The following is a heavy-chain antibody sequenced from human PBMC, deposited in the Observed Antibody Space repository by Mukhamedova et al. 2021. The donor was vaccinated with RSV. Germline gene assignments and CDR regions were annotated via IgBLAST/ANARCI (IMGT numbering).Heavy chain of an antibody. CDR3: AKSTGFSSYYYAMD. CDR2: ISGGGGST. V-gene: IGHV3-23*01. Sequence: GFSFSGYAMNWVRQVPGKGLEWVSGISGGGGSTYYAGSVKGRFTVSRDNSKNTLYLQLNSLRAEDMAVSFCAKSTGFSSYYYAMD. D-gene: IGHD6-19*01. J-gene: IGHJ6*01. CDR1: GFSFSGYA.